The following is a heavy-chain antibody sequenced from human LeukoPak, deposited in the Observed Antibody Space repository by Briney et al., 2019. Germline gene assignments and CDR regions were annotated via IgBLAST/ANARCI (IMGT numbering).Heavy chain of an antibody. CDR3: ARDSWRYSSADAFDI. V-gene: IGHV1-69*13. CDR2: IIPIFGTA. J-gene: IGHJ3*02. Sequence: GASVKVSCKASGGTFSSYAISWVRQAPGQGLEWMGGIIPIFGTANYAQKFQGRVTITADESTSTAYMELSSLRSEDTAVYYCARDSWRYSSADAFDIWGQGTMVTVSS. D-gene: IGHD6-19*01. CDR1: GGTFSSYA.